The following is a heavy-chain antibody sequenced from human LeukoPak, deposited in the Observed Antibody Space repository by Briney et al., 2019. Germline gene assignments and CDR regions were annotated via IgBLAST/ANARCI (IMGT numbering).Heavy chain of an antibody. D-gene: IGHD1-26*01. CDR2: ISSSSSTT. CDR1: GFTFSSYS. Sequence: GGSLRLSCAASGFTFSSYSMNWVRQAPGKGLEWVSYISSSSSTTYYADSVKGRFTISRDNAKNSLYLQMNSLKTEDTAVYYCTRIVGATGGAFDYWGQGTLVTVSS. V-gene: IGHV3-48*04. CDR3: TRIVGATGGAFDY. J-gene: IGHJ4*02.